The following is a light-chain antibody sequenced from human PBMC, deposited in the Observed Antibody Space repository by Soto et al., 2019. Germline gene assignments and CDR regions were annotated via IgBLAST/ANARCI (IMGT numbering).Light chain of an antibody. V-gene: IGKV3-15*01. J-gene: IGKJ4*01. CDR1: QSVSNN. CDR2: GAS. CDR3: QQYSNWPLLS. Sequence: EIVMTQSPATLSVSPGERATLSCRASQSVSNNLAWYQQKPGQAPRLLIHGASTRATGISARFSGSGSGTEFTLTISSLQSEDFVVYYCQQYSNWPLLSFGGGTKVDIK.